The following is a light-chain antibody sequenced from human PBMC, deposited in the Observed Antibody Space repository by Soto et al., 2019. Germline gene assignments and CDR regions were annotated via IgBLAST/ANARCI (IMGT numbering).Light chain of an antibody. CDR1: SSNIGAGYD. V-gene: IGLV1-40*01. CDR3: QSYDSSLSGFYV. CDR2: ANN. J-gene: IGLJ1*01. Sequence: QPVLTQPPSVSGAPGQRVTISCTGSSSNIGAGYDVHWYQQLPGTAPKLLVYANNNRPSGVPDRFSGSKSGTSASLAITGLQAEDGADYYCQSYDSSLSGFYVFGTGTKLTVL.